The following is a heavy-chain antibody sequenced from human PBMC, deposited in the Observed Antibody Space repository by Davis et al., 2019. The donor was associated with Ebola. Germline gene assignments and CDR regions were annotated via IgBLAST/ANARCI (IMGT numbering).Heavy chain of an antibody. CDR1: GGSISSYY. CDR3: ARVYYDILTGYTPFDY. V-gene: IGHV4-59*06. D-gene: IGHD3-9*01. Sequence: SETLSLTCTVSGGSISSYYWSWIRQHPGKGLEWIGYIYYSGSTYYNPSLKSRVTISVDTSKNQFSLKLSSVTAADTAVYYCARVYYDILTGYTPFDYWGQGTLVTVSS. J-gene: IGHJ4*02. CDR2: IYYSGST.